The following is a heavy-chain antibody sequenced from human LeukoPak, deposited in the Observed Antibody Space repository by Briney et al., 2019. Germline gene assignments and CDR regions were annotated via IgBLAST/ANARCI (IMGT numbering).Heavy chain of an antibody. J-gene: IGHJ5*02. D-gene: IGHD3-22*01. CDR3: AKIWRAGITMIVVALDP. Sequence: GGSLRLSCAASGFSFSNYAMSWVRQAPGKGLEWVSAISGSGASTYYADSVKGRFTISRDNSENTLYLQMNSLRAEDTAVYYCAKIWRAGITMIVVALDPWGQGTLVTVSS. CDR2: ISGSGAST. CDR1: GFSFSNYA. V-gene: IGHV3-23*01.